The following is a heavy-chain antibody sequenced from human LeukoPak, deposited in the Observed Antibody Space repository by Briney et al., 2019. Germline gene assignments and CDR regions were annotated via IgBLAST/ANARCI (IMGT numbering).Heavy chain of an antibody. CDR2: IWSDGSSQ. CDR1: EFTFSNYA. CDR3: ASGVPAAIY. V-gene: IGHV3-33*08. J-gene: IGHJ4*02. D-gene: IGHD2-2*01. Sequence: GGSLRLSCAASEFTFSNYAMNWVRQAPGRGLDWVALIWSDGSSQYYADSVKGRFTISRDNSKNTLYLQMNSLRAEDTAVYYCASGVPAAIYWGQGTLVTVSS.